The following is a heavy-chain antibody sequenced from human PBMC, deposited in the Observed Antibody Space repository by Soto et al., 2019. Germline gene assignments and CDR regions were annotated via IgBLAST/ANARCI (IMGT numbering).Heavy chain of an antibody. CDR3: EKDRVEGGHDYCVWILGYQGYFDY. Sequence: QPGGSLRLSCAASGFTFSSYWMTWVRQAPGKGLEWVANINEDGSEKYYVDSVKGRFTISRDNAKNSLYLQMNSLRAEDTAVYYCEKDRVEGGHDYCVWILGYQGYFDYCGQGSLVPVSS. D-gene: IGHD2-21*01. V-gene: IGHV3-7*01. J-gene: IGHJ4*02. CDR1: GFTFSSYW. CDR2: INEDGSEK.